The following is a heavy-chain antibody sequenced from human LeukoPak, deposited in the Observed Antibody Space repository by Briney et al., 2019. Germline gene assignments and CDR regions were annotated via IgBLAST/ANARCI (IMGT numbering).Heavy chain of an antibody. Sequence: GALRLSCAASGFTFSSYGMHWVRQAPGRGLEWVANIKQDGSEKYYVDSVKGRFTISRDNAKNSLYLQMNSLRAEDTAVYYCARITRNTYYYGSGSFYLDYWGQGTLVTVSS. CDR3: ARITRNTYYYGSGSFYLDY. CDR1: GFTFSSYG. D-gene: IGHD3-10*01. CDR2: IKQDGSEK. V-gene: IGHV3-7*01. J-gene: IGHJ4*02.